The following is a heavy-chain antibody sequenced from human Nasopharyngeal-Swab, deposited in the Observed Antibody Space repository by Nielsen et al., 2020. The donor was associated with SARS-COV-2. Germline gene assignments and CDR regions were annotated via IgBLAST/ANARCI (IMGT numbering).Heavy chain of an antibody. CDR3: ARGGWGYCSSSSCYTFDY. J-gene: IGHJ4*02. CDR2: INHSGST. Sequence: RQAPGKGLEWIGEINHSGSTNYNPSLKSRVNISLDTSKNQFPLKLSSATGADTAVYYCARGGWGYCSSSSCYTFDYWGQGTLVTVSS. D-gene: IGHD2-2*01. V-gene: IGHV4-34*01.